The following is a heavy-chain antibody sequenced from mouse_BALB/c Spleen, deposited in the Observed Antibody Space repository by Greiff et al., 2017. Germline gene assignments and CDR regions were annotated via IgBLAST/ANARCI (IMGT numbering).Heavy chain of an antibody. CDR1: GYAFTNYL. V-gene: IGHV1-54*01. CDR2: INPGSGGT. J-gene: IGHJ1*01. Sequence: QVQLKESGAELVRPGTSVKVSCKASGYAFTNYLIEWVKQRPGQGLEWIGVINPGSGGTNYNEKFKGKATLTADKSSSTAYMQLSSLTSDDSAVYFCARGRYYWYFDVWGAGTTVTVSS. CDR3: ARGRYYWYFDV. D-gene: IGHD2-14*01.